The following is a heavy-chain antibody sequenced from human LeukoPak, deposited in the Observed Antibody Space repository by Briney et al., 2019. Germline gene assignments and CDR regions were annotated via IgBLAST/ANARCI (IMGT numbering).Heavy chain of an antibody. J-gene: IGHJ5*02. D-gene: IGHD3-22*01. Sequence: PSETLSLTCTVSGGSISSHYWSWIRQPPGKGLEWIGYIHYSGSTNYNPSLKSRVTISVDTSKNQFSLKLSSVTAADTAVYYCARVGYYYDSSGKVSWFDPWGQGTLVTVSS. CDR2: IHYSGST. CDR1: GGSISSHY. CDR3: ARVGYYYDSSGKVSWFDP. V-gene: IGHV4-59*11.